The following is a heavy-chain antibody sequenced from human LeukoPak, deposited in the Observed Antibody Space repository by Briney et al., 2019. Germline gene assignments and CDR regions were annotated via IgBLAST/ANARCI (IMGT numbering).Heavy chain of an antibody. CDR3: ASDHYDSSGYEWFDP. Sequence: GGSLRLSCAASGFTFSSYAMSWVRQAPGKGLEWVSAISGSGGSTYYADSVKGRFTISRDNSKNTLYLQMNSLRAEDTAVYYCASDHYDSSGYEWFDPWGQGTLVTVSS. J-gene: IGHJ5*02. CDR2: ISGSGGST. CDR1: GFTFSSYA. V-gene: IGHV3-23*01. D-gene: IGHD3-22*01.